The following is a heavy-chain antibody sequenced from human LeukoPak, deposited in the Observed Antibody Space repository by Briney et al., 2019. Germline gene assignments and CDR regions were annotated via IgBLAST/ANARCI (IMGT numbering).Heavy chain of an antibody. J-gene: IGHJ4*02. Sequence: PSETLSLTCTVSGGSISSSAYYWGWIRQPPGKGLEWIGNIYYSGSTNYNPSLKSRVTISIDTSKNQFSLKLSSVTAADTAVYYCARGMDDSSGYYYGDYWGQGTLVTVSS. CDR2: IYYSGST. CDR1: GGSISSSAYY. D-gene: IGHD3-22*01. CDR3: ARGMDDSSGYYYGDY. V-gene: IGHV4-39*07.